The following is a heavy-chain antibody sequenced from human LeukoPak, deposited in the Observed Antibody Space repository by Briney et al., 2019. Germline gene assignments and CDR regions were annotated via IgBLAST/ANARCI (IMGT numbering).Heavy chain of an antibody. D-gene: IGHD4-17*01. CDR1: GFTFRDSA. CDR2: ISFSGDNT. Sequence: PGGSLRLSCAASGFTFRDSAMTWVRQAPGKGLQWVSLISFSGDNTYYADSVKGRFTISRDNAKDTLYLQMNSLRAEDTAIYYCAKRGDQYYFDSWGQGTLVTVSS. J-gene: IGHJ4*02. V-gene: IGHV3-23*01. CDR3: AKRGDQYYFDS.